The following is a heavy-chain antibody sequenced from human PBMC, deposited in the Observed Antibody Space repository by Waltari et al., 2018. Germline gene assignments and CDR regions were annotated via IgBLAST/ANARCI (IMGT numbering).Heavy chain of an antibody. Sequence: QVQLVESGGGVVQPGRSLRLSCAASGFTFSSYAMHWVRQAPGKGLEWVAVISYDGSNKYYADSVKGRFTISRDNSKNTLDLQMNSLRAEDTAVYYCAREGSVITSDYFDYWGQGTLVTVSS. D-gene: IGHD3-22*01. CDR3: AREGSVITSDYFDY. CDR2: ISYDGSNK. J-gene: IGHJ4*02. V-gene: IGHV3-30*01. CDR1: GFTFSSYA.